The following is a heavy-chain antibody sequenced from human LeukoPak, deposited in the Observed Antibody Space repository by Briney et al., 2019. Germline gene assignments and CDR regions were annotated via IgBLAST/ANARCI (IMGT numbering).Heavy chain of an antibody. CDR1: GGSISSYY. D-gene: IGHD5-24*01. J-gene: IGHJ6*02. Sequence: SETLSLTCTVSGGSISSYYWSWIRQPPGKGLEWIGSIYYSGSTYYNPSLKSRVTISVDTSKNQFSLKLSSVTAADTAVYYCAREVVEMATITYYYYYGMDVWGQGTTVTVSS. CDR2: IYYSGST. V-gene: IGHV4-59*12. CDR3: AREVVEMATITYYYYYGMDV.